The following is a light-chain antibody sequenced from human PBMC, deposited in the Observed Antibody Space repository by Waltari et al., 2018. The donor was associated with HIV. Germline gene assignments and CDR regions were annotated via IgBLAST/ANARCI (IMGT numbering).Light chain of an antibody. J-gene: IGKJ1*01. V-gene: IGKV3-15*01. Sequence: EIVMTQSPGTLSVSPGERATLSCRASQSVSSKLAWYQQKPGQAPRLLIYGASTRATGIPGRFSGSGSGTEFTLTISSLQSEDSAVYYCQQYNDWPRTFGQGTKVEIK. CDR1: QSVSSK. CDR3: QQYNDWPRT. CDR2: GAS.